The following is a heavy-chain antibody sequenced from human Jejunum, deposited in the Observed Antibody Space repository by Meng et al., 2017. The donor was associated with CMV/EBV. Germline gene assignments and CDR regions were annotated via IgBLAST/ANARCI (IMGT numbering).Heavy chain of an antibody. J-gene: IGHJ4*02. CDR3: ATLYSGYSKGVY. CDR2: INPNSGGT. CDR1: GYTFTGYY. D-gene: IGHD5-12*01. Sequence: CKSSGYTFTGYYMHWVRQAPGQGLEWMGWINPNSGGTNYAQKFQGRVNMTRDTSISTAYMELSRLRSDDTAIYYCATLYSGYSKGVYRGQGTLVTVSS. V-gene: IGHV1-2*02.